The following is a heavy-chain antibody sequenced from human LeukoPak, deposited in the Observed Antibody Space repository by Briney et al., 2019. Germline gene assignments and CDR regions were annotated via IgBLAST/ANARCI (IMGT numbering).Heavy chain of an antibody. CDR3: AKDSSTMVGWFDP. CDR1: GFTFSSYG. D-gene: IGHD2-2*01. J-gene: IGHJ5*02. Sequence: GGSLRLSCAASGFTFSSYGMHWVRQAPGKGLEWVAFIRYDGSNKYYADSVKGRFTISRDNSKNTLYLQMNSLRAEDTAVYYCAKDSSTMVGWFDPWGQGTLVTVSS. V-gene: IGHV3-30*02. CDR2: IRYDGSNK.